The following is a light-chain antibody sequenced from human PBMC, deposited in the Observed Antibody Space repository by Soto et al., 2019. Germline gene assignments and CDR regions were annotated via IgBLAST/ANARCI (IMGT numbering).Light chain of an antibody. Sequence: EIVLTQSPGTLALSPGERATLSCRASQSVSSNYLAWYQQKPGLAPRLLIYGASSRATGIPDRFSGSGSGTDFTLTINRLEPEDLAVYYCQHYGSSPPVTFGQGTKLEI. V-gene: IGKV3-20*01. CDR2: GAS. CDR1: QSVSSNY. J-gene: IGKJ2*01. CDR3: QHYGSSPPVT.